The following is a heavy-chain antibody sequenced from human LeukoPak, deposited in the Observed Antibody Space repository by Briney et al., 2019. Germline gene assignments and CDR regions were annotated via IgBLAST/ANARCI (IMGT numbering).Heavy chain of an antibody. Sequence: SGTLSLTCAVYGGSFSGYYWSWIRQPPGKGLEWIGEINHSGSTNYNPSLKSRVTISVDTSKNQFSLKLSSVTAADTAVYYCAREEASIAVAGTVPNFDYWGQGTLVTVSS. CDR3: AREEASIAVAGTVPNFDY. CDR2: INHSGST. D-gene: IGHD6-19*01. J-gene: IGHJ4*02. CDR1: GGSFSGYY. V-gene: IGHV4-34*01.